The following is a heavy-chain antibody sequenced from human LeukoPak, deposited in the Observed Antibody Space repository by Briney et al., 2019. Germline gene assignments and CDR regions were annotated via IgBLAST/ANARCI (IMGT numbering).Heavy chain of an antibody. CDR2: IKPDGRQS. CDR1: GSTFTSHS. Sequence: PGGSLTPSCPVAGSTFTSHSMTWVRQPQGSWLEWDANIKPDGRQSNYLDSVKGRYTISRDNAKHSLYLQINSLRADDTAVYYCARDQDYHISDSWYDAFDVWGRGTMVTVSP. V-gene: IGHV3-7*01. D-gene: IGHD3-22*01. J-gene: IGHJ3*01. CDR3: ARDQDYHISDSWYDAFDV.